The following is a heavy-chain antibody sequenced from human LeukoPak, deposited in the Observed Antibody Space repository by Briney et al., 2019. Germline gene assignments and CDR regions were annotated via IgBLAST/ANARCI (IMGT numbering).Heavy chain of an antibody. CDR1: GYTFTSYG. V-gene: IGHV1-18*01. CDR3: ARDARSWYYYDSSGQACDY. D-gene: IGHD3-22*01. Sequence: ASVKVSCKASGYTFTSYGISWVRQAPGQGLEWMGWISAFNGNTNYAQKLQGRVTMTTDTSTSTAYMELRSLRSDDTAVYYCARDARSWYYYDSSGQACDYWGQGTLVTVSS. CDR2: ISAFNGNT. J-gene: IGHJ4*02.